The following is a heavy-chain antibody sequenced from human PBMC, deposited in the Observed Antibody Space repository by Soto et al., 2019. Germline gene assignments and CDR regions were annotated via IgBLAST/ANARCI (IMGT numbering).Heavy chain of an antibody. V-gene: IGHV3-48*02. J-gene: IGHJ5*02. CDR3: ASLFSTVTTNWFDP. CDR1: GFTFSSYS. D-gene: IGHD4-4*01. CDR2: ISSSSSTI. Sequence: GSLRLSCAASGFTFSSYSMNWVRQAPGKGLEWVSYISSSSSTIYYADSVKGRFTISRDNAKNSLYLQMNSLRDEDTAVYYCASLFSTVTTNWFDPWGQGTLVTVSS.